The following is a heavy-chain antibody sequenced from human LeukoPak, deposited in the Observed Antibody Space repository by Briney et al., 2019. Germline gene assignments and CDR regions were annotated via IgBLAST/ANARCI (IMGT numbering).Heavy chain of an antibody. Sequence: SETLSLTCAVSGGSISSGGYSWSWIRQPPGKGLEWIGYIYHSGSTYYNPSLKSRVTISVDRSKNQFSLKLSSVTTADTAVYYCARGLGYCSGGSCYPLDAFDIWGQGTMVTVSS. CDR1: GGSISSGGYS. V-gene: IGHV4-30-2*01. CDR3: ARGLGYCSGGSCYPLDAFDI. D-gene: IGHD2-15*01. CDR2: IYHSGST. J-gene: IGHJ3*02.